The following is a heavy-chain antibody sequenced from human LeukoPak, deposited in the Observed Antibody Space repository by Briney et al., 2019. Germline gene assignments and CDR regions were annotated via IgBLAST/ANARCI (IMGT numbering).Heavy chain of an antibody. CDR3: ARDRITIFGVVLSSTQAAFDI. CDR2: ISISGSFI. V-gene: IGHV3-48*01. J-gene: IGHJ3*02. D-gene: IGHD3-3*01. CDR1: GFTFSDYS. Sequence: PGGSLRLSCAASGFTFSDYSMTWVRQAPGKGLEWLSYISISGSFIYYADSVKGRFTISRDNGRNSLHLQMNSLRAEDTAVYYCARDRITIFGVVLSSTQAAFDIWGQGTMVTVSS.